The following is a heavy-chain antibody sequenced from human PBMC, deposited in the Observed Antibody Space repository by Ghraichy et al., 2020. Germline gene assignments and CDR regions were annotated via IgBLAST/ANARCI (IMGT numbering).Heavy chain of an antibody. CDR3: ARAPLNSQYYYYALDV. V-gene: IGHV3-23*01. Sequence: GGSLRLSCAASGFTFSNHAMTWVRQFPGKGLEWVAAIRSSGERAFHVDYVKGRFTISRDNSMNTLYLQMSSLRAEDTALYYCARAPLNSQYYYYALDVWGQGTTVTVSS. D-gene: IGHD2/OR15-2a*01. CDR1: GFTFSNHA. CDR2: IRSSGERA. J-gene: IGHJ6*02.